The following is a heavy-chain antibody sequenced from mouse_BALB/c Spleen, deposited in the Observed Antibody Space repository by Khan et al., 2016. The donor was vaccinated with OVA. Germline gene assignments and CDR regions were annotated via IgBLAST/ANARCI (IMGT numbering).Heavy chain of an antibody. V-gene: IGHV5-6*01. Sequence: EVELVESGGDLVKPGGSLKLSCAASGFTFSTYGMSWVRQTPDKRLEWVATVSTGGSYTYYPDSVKGRFTISRDNAKNTLYLQMSGLKSEDTAMFYFTGLAYDYDSGGFAYWGQGTLVTVSA. D-gene: IGHD1-1*01. J-gene: IGHJ3*01. CDR1: GFTFSTYG. CDR3: TGLAYDYDSGGFAY. CDR2: VSTGGSYT.